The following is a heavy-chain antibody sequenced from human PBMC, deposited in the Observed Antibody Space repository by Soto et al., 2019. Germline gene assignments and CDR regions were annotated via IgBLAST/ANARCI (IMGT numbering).Heavy chain of an antibody. D-gene: IGHD1-26*01. V-gene: IGHV4-34*01. CDR1: GGSFSGYY. CDR2: INHSGST. J-gene: IGHJ4*02. CDR3: ARGSQGSLFADYFDY. Sequence: SETLSLTCAVYGGSFSGYYWTWIRQPPGTGLEWIGEINHSGSTNYNPSLKSRVTISVDTSKNQFSLKLSSVTAADTAVYYCARGSQGSLFADYFDYWGQGTLVTVSS.